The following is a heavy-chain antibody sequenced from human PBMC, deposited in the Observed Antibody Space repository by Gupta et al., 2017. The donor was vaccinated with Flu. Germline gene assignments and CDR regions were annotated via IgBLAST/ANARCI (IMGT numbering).Heavy chain of an antibody. D-gene: IGHD2-8*01. Sequence: QVQLQESGPGLVKPSETLSLTCTVSGGSISSYYWSWIRQPPGKGLEWIGYIYYSGSTNYNPSLKSRVTISVDTSKNQFSLKLSSVTAADTAVYYCARLVWANDYGDYWGQGTLVTVSS. CDR2: IYYSGST. CDR1: GGSISSYY. J-gene: IGHJ4*02. V-gene: IGHV4-59*08. CDR3: ARLVWANDYGDY.